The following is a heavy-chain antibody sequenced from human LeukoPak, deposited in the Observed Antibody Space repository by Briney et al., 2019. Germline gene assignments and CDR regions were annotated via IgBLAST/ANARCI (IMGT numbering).Heavy chain of an antibody. J-gene: IGHJ4*02. D-gene: IGHD3-9*01. CDR2: ITGSGGNT. CDR3: AKWGDYDVLTGYYVSDY. Sequence: GASLRLSCAASGFTFSNYAMSWVRRAPGKGLEWVSAITGSGGNTYYADSVKGRFTISRDNSKNTVFLHMNSLRAEDTAVYYCAKWGDYDVLTGYYVSDYWGQGTLVTVSS. V-gene: IGHV3-23*01. CDR1: GFTFSNYA.